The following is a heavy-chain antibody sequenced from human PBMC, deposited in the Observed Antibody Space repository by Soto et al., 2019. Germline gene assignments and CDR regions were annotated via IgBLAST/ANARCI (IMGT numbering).Heavy chain of an antibody. V-gene: IGHV4-4*02. J-gene: IGHJ6*02. D-gene: IGHD3-3*01. Sequence: PSETLSLTCTVSGAIISSNNWWTWVRQPPGKGLEWIGEIFYTGRTSYNPSLKSRVSMSVDKSKNQFSLMVTSVTVADTAVYYCARGGYDFWRAYSGALSQSFGMDVWGHGTTVTVSS. CDR2: IFYTGRT. CDR3: ARGGYDFWRAYSGALSQSFGMDV. CDR1: GAIISSNNW.